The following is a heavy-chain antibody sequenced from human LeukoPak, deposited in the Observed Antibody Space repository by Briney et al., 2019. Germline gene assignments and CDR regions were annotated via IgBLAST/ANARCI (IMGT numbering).Heavy chain of an antibody. CDR3: ARARTWIQLWFLDY. D-gene: IGHD5-18*01. CDR1: GFTFSSYA. J-gene: IGHJ4*02. CDR2: ISGSGGSA. V-gene: IGHV3-23*01. Sequence: GGSLRLSCAASGFTFSSYAMSWVRQAPGKGLEWVSAISGSGGSAYYADSVKGRFTISRDNSKNTLYLQMNSLRAEDTAVYYCARARTWIQLWFLDYWGQGTLVTVSS.